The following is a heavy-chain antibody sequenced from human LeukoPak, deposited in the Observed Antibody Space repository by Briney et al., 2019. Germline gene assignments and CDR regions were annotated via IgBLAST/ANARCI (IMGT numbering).Heavy chain of an antibody. CDR1: GGSISSYY. CDR3: ARHSGEMYYFDY. D-gene: IGHD7-27*01. V-gene: IGHV4-59*08. Sequence: SETLSLTCTVSGGSISSYYWSRIRQPPGKGLEWIGYIYYSGSTNYNPSLKSRVTISVGTSKNQFSLKLSSVTAADTAVYYCARHSGEMYYFDYWGQGTLVTVSS. J-gene: IGHJ4*02. CDR2: IYYSGST.